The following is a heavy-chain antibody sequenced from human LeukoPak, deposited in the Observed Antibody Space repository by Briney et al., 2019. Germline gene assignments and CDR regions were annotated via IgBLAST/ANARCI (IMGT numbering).Heavy chain of an antibody. V-gene: IGHV3-11*01. CDR1: GFTFSDYY. CDR2: VSSTGGTI. CDR3: ARGFRYYASGSYLDY. D-gene: IGHD3-10*01. J-gene: IGHJ4*02. Sequence: GGSLRLSCAASGFTFSDYYMSWIRQAPGKGPEWLSYVSSTGGTIYYADSVKGRFTISRDNAKNSLYLQMSSLRAEDTAVYYCARGFRYYASGSYLDYWGQGTLLTISS.